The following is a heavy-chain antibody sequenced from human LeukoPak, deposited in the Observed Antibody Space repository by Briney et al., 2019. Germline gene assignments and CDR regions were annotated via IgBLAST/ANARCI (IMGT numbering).Heavy chain of an antibody. CDR3: ARENRGSYIGTDY. J-gene: IGHJ4*02. V-gene: IGHV3-7*01. CDR1: GFTFSSYW. CDR2: IKQDGSEK. D-gene: IGHD1-26*01. Sequence: GGSLRLSCAASGFTFSSYWMSWVRQAPGKGLEWVANIKQDGSEKYYVDSVKGRFTISRDNAKNSLYLQMNSLRAEDTAVYYCARENRGSYIGTDYWGQGTLVTVSS.